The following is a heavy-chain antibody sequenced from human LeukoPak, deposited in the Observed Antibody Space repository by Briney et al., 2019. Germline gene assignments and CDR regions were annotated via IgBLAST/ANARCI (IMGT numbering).Heavy chain of an antibody. CDR1: GFTFSSYA. Sequence: GGSLGLSCAASGFTFSSYAMSWVRQAPGKGLEWVSAISGGGGSTYYADSVKGRFTISRDNSKNTLYLQMNSLRAEDTAVYYCAKDPYYYDSSGYPRYFDYWGQGTLVTVSS. CDR3: AKDPYYYDSSGYPRYFDY. CDR2: ISGGGGST. V-gene: IGHV3-23*01. J-gene: IGHJ4*02. D-gene: IGHD3-22*01.